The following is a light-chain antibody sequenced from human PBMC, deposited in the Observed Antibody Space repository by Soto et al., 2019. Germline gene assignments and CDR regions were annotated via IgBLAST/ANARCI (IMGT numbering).Light chain of an antibody. V-gene: IGLV4-69*01. J-gene: IGLJ1*01. CDR3: QTWGTGIQV. CDR1: SGHSSYA. Sequence: QPVLTQSPSASASLGASVKLTCNLSSGHSSYAIAWHQQQPEKGPRYLMKLTSDGSHYKGGGIPDRFSGSSSGAERYLTISSLQSEDEADYYCQTWGTGIQVFGTGTQLTVL. CDR2: LTSDGSH.